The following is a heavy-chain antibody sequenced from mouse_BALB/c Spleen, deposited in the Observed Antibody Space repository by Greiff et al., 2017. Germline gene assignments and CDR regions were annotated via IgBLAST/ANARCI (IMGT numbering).Heavy chain of an antibody. D-gene: IGHD1-1*01. J-gene: IGHJ2*01. V-gene: IGHV5-12-1*01. CDR3: ASSYYYAYFDY. Sequence: EVMLVESGGGLVKPGGSLKLSCAASGFAFSSYDMSWVHQTPEKRLEWVAYISSGGGSTYYPDTVKGRFTISRDNAKNTLYLQMSSLKSEDTAMYYCASSYYYAYFDYWGQGTTLTVSS. CDR2: ISSGGGST. CDR1: GFAFSSYD.